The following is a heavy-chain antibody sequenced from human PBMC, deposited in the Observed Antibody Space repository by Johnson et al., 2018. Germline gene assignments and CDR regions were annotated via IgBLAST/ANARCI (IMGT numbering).Heavy chain of an antibody. J-gene: IGHJ3*02. D-gene: IGHD2-8*01. CDR2: IYYIGTS. V-gene: IGHV4-39*07. Sequence: QVQLQESGPGLVKPSETLSLTCTVSGGSISSSNHYWGWIRQPPGKGLECIGSIYYIGTSYYNPSLRSRATISIDRSKNQFFLNLSSLTAADTAVYYCATSNGRRDAIWGQGTMVTVSS. CDR3: ATSNGRRDAI. CDR1: GGSISSSNHY.